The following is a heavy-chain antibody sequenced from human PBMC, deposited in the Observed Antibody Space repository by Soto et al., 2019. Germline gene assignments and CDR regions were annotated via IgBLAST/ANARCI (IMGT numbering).Heavy chain of an antibody. Sequence: QVQLQESGPGLVKPSQTLSLTCTVSGGSISSGGYYWSWIRQHPGKGLEWIGYIYYSGSTYYNPSLKSRVTISVDTSKNQFSLKLSSVTAADTAVYYCARGSYYYDSIFLEVSKGLDPWGQGTLVTVSS. CDR1: GGSISSGGYY. V-gene: IGHV4-31*03. J-gene: IGHJ5*02. D-gene: IGHD3-22*01. CDR2: IYYSGST. CDR3: ARGSYYYDSIFLEVSKGLDP.